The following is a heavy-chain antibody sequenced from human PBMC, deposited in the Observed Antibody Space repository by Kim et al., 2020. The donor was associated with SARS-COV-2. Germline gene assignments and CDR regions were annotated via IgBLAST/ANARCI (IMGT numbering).Heavy chain of an antibody. CDR1: GFTFSSYA. D-gene: IGHD3-10*01. V-gene: IGHV3-30-3*01. CDR2: ISYDGSNK. CDR3: ARDLEVRGVDAFDAFDI. Sequence: GGSLRLSCAASGFTFSSYAMHWVRQAPGKGLEWVAVISYDGSNKYYADSVKGRFTISRDNSKNTLYLQMNSLRAEDTAVYYCARDLEVRGVDAFDAFDIWGQGTMVTVSS. J-gene: IGHJ3*02.